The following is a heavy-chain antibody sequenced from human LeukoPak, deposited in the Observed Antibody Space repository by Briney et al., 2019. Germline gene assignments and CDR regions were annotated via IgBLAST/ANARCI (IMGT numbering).Heavy chain of an antibody. CDR1: GYTFTSYD. D-gene: IGHD3-10*01. J-gene: IGHJ4*02. CDR3: ARFGALGSYYEFGY. CDR2: MNPNSGNT. V-gene: IGHV1-8*01. Sequence: ASVKVSCKASGYTFTSYDINWVRQATGQGLAWMGWMNPNSGNTGYAQKFQGRVTMTRNTSISTAYMELSSLRSEDTAVYYCARFGALGSYYEFGYWGQGTLVTVSS.